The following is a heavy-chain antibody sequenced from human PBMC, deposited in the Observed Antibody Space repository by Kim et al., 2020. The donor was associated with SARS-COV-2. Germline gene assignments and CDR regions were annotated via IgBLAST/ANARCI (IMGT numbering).Heavy chain of an antibody. CDR3: AKSGPPRGYDSSGYYWDY. D-gene: IGHD3-22*01. J-gene: IGHJ4*02. V-gene: IGHV3-23*01. CDR2: ISGSGGST. CDR1: GFTFSSYA. Sequence: GGSLRLSCAASGFTFSSYAMSWVRQAPGKGLEWVSAISGSGGSTYYADSVKGRFTISRDNSKNTLYLQMNSLRAEDTAVYYCAKSGPPRGYDSSGYYWDYWGQGTLVTVSS.